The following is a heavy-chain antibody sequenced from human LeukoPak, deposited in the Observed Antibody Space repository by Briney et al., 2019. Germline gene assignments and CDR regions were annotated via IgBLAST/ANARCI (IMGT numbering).Heavy chain of an antibody. Sequence: PGGSLRLSCAASGFTFSSYGMHWVRQAPGKGLEWVAVISYDGSNKYYADSVKGRFTISRDNSKNTLYLQMNSLRAEDTAVYYCAKGYQQLVPHWGQGTLVTVSP. V-gene: IGHV3-30*18. CDR2: ISYDGSNK. D-gene: IGHD6-13*01. CDR1: GFTFSSYG. J-gene: IGHJ4*02. CDR3: AKGYQQLVPH.